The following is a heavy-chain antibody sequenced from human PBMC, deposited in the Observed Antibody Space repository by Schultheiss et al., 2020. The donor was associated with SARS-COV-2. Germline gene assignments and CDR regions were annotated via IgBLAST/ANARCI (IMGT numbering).Heavy chain of an antibody. CDR1: GYSISSGYY. V-gene: IGHV4-38-2*01. D-gene: IGHD5-18*01. CDR2: IYHSGST. J-gene: IGHJ6*02. CDR3: ARVNGYSYGQYYYYGMDV. Sequence: SETLSLTCAVSGYSISSGYYWGWIRQPPGKGLEWIGSIYHSGSTYYNPSLKSRVTISVDTSKNQFSLKLSSVTAADTAVYYCARVNGYSYGQYYYYGMDVWGQGATVTISS.